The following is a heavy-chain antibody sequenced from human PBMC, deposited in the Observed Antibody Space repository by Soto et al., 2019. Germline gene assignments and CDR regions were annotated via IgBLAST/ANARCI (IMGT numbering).Heavy chain of an antibody. CDR3: RAGTTISSYYFDY. J-gene: IGHJ4*02. CDR2: IKQDGSEK. V-gene: IGHV3-7*03. Sequence: VGSLRLSCAASGFTFSSYWMSWVRQAPGKGLEWVANIKQDGSEKYYVDSVKGRFTISRDNAKNSLYLQMNSLRAEDTAVYYCRAGTTISSYYFDYWGQGTLVTVSS. CDR1: GFTFSSYW. D-gene: IGHD1-7*01.